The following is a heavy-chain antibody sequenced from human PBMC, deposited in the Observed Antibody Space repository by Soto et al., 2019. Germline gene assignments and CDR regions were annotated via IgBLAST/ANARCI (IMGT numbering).Heavy chain of an antibody. CDR2: ISGSGGST. CDR1: GFTFSSYA. CDR3: AKGTLIWFGELLGPNDY. V-gene: IGHV3-23*01. D-gene: IGHD3-10*01. J-gene: IGHJ4*02. Sequence: GGSLRLSCAASGFTFSSYAMSWVRQAPGKGLEWVSAISGSGGSTYYADSVKGRFTISRDNSKNTLYLQMNSLRAEDTAVYYCAKGTLIWFGELLGPNDYWGQGTLVTVSS.